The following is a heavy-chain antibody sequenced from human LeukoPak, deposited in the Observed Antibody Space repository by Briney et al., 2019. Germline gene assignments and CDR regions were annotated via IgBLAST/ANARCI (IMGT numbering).Heavy chain of an antibody. CDR1: GFTFSSYA. D-gene: IGHD1-26*01. CDR2: ISGSGGST. V-gene: IGHV3-23*01. J-gene: IGHJ4*02. CDR3: AKGHRYSGSYHFDY. Sequence: GGSLRLSCAASGFTFSSYAMSWVRQAPGKGLEWVSGISGSGGSTYYADSVKGRFTISRDNSKNTLYLHMNSLRAEDTAVYYCAKGHRYSGSYHFDYWGQGTLVTVSS.